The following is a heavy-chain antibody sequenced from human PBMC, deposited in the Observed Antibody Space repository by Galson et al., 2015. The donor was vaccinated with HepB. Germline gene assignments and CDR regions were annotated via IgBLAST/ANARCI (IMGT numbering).Heavy chain of an antibody. CDR3: ARDQKLTIFGVVIKLDY. CDR1: GFTFSSYS. V-gene: IGHV3-48*01. CDR2: ISSSSSTI. J-gene: IGHJ4*02. D-gene: IGHD3-3*01. Sequence: SLRLSCAASGFTFSSYSMNWVRQAPGKGLEWVSYISSSSSTIYYADSVKGRFTISRDNAKNSLYLQMNSLRAEDTAVYYCARDQKLTIFGVVIKLDYWGQGTLVTVSS.